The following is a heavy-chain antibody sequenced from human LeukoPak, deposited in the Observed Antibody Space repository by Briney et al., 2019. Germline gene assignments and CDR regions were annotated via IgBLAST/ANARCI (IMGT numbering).Heavy chain of an antibody. J-gene: IGHJ5*02. V-gene: IGHV6-1*01. D-gene: IGHD6-19*01. CDR2: TYYRSKWYN. CDR1: GDSVSSNTAA. CDR3: ARAAPARYSSGWYWFDP. Sequence: SQTLSLTCAISGDSVSSNTAAWNWIRQSPSRGLEWLGRTYYRSKWYNDYAVSVKSRITINPDTSKNQFSLQLNSVTPEDTAVYYCARAAPARYSSGWYWFDPWGQGTLVTVSS.